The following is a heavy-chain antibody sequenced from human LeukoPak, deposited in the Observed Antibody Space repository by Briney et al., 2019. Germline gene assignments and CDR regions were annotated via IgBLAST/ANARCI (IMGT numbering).Heavy chain of an antibody. D-gene: IGHD3-10*01. CDR1: GYTFTSYG. J-gene: IGHJ3*02. CDR2: ISAYNGNT. V-gene: IGHV1-18*01. CDR3: ATVRGLWFGESRDAFDI. Sequence: ASVKVSCKASGYTFTSYGISWVRQAPGQGLEWMGWISAYNGNTNYAQKLQGRVTMTTDTSTSTAYMELRSLRSDDTAVYYCATVRGLWFGESRDAFDIWGQGTMVTVSS.